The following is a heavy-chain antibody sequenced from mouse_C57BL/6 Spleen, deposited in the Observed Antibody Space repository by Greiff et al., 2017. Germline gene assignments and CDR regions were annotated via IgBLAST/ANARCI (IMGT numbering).Heavy chain of an antibody. V-gene: IGHV1-53*01. J-gene: IGHJ1*03. CDR1: GYTFTSYW. CDR2: INPSNGGT. Sequence: QVQLQQSGTELVKPGASVKLSCKASGYTFTSYWMHWVKQRPGQGLEWIGNINPSNGGTNYNEKFKSKATLTVDKSSSTAYMQLSSLTSEDSAVYYCARSRYSNYWYFDVWGTGTTVTVSS. CDR3: ARSRYSNYWYFDV. D-gene: IGHD2-5*01.